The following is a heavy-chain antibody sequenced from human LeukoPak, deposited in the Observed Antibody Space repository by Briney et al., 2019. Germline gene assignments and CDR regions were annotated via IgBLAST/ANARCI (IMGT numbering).Heavy chain of an antibody. V-gene: IGHV3-53*01. Sequence: GSLRLSCAASGFTVSSNYMNWVRQAPGKGLEWVSVIYSGGSTYYADSVKGRFTISRDNSKNTLYLQMNSLRAEDTAVYYCARDPDYYDSSVDYWGQGTLVTVSS. CDR1: GFTVSSNY. J-gene: IGHJ4*02. D-gene: IGHD3-22*01. CDR3: ARDPDYYDSSVDY. CDR2: IYSGGST.